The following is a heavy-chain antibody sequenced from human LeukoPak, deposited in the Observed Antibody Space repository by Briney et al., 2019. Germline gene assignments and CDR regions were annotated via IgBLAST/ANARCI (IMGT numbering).Heavy chain of an antibody. CDR3: ARGEYYFDY. V-gene: IGHV4-59*01. CDR1: GGSLSSYY. Sequence: KTSETPSLTRTVSGGSLSSYYWGWIRQPPGKGLGWIGYIYSSGSTNYTPSLKSRVTISVDTSKNQFSLKLSSVTAADTAVYYCARGEYYFDYWGQGTLVTVSS. CDR2: IYSSGST. J-gene: IGHJ4*02. D-gene: IGHD3-10*01.